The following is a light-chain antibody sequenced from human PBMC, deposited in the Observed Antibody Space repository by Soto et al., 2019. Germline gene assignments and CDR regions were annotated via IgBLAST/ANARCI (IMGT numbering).Light chain of an antibody. CDR1: SSDVGGYKY. Sequence: QSALTQPASLSQSPGQSITISCTGTSSDVGGYKYVSWYQQHPDKVPKLMIYEVTNRPSGVSNRFSGSKSGNTASLTISELQAEDEADYYCSSYTSSSTVVFGGGTKVTVL. J-gene: IGLJ2*01. CDR2: EVT. CDR3: SSYTSSSTVV. V-gene: IGLV2-14*01.